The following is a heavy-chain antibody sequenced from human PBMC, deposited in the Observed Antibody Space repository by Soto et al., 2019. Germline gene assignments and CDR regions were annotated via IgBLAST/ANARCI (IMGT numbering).Heavy chain of an antibody. V-gene: IGHV3-66*01. CDR1: GFTVSSNY. Sequence: GASLRLSSKTSGFTVSSNYMSWIRQAPGKGLEWVSVIYSGGSTYYADSVKGRFTISRDNSKNTLYLQMNSLRAEDTAVYDCARGTEYRSSWIPFDYWGQGT. CDR3: ARGTEYRSSWIPFDY. J-gene: IGHJ4*02. D-gene: IGHD6-13*01. CDR2: IYSGGST.